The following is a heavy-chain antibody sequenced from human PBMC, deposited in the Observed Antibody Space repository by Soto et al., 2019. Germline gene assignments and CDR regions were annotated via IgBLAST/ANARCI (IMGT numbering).Heavy chain of an antibody. V-gene: IGHV1-3*01. D-gene: IGHD2-2*01. CDR1: GYTFTSYA. Sequence: QVQLVQSGAEVTKPGTSVMLSCRTSGYTFTSYAIHWVRQAPGQRLEWMGWINAGTANTEYSQKFQGTVSIMRDTSASTAYMELSSLRSEDTAVYYCARGGGVCLGTTCSNRGFDPWGQGTLVTVSS. J-gene: IGHJ5*02. CDR2: INAGTANT. CDR3: ARGGGVCLGTTCSNRGFDP.